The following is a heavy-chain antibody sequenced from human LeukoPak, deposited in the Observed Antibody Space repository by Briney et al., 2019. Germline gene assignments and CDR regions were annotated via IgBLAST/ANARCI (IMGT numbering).Heavy chain of an antibody. Sequence: GGSLRLSCAASGFTLSHAWMTWVRQAPGKGLEWVGHIKSNGDGGTTDYAAPVKGRFTISRDDSKTTVHLQMNSLKTEDTAIYYCSGLGWGWGQGTLVTVSS. J-gene: IGHJ4*02. V-gene: IGHV3-15*01. CDR3: SGLGWG. CDR1: GFTLSHAW. D-gene: IGHD1-26*01. CDR2: IKSNGDGGTT.